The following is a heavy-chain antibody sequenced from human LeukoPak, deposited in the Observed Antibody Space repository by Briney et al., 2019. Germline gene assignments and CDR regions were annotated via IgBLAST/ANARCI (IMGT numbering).Heavy chain of an antibody. CDR1: GGSISSSPYY. CDR3: ARHPDYDFWSGYYMDV. D-gene: IGHD3-3*01. J-gene: IGHJ6*03. Sequence: SETLSLTCTVSGGSISSSPYYWGWIRQPPGKGLEWIGSIYYSGSTYYNPSLKSRVTISVDTSKNQFSLKLSSVTAADTAVYYCARHPDYDFWSGYYMDVWGKGTTVTVSS. V-gene: IGHV4-39*01. CDR2: IYYSGST.